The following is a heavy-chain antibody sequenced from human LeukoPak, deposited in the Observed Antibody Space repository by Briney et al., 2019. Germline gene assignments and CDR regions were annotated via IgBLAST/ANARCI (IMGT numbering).Heavy chain of an antibody. Sequence: PGGSLRLSCAASGFTFSSYEMNWVRQAPGKGLEWVSYISSSGSTIYYADSAKGRFTISRDTSKNTLFLQMNSLRAEDTAVFYCAKDPRYGSGSHYRVNYFYYMDVWGKGTTVTISS. D-gene: IGHD3-10*01. CDR1: GFTFSSYE. V-gene: IGHV3-48*03. J-gene: IGHJ6*03. CDR3: AKDPRYGSGSHYRVNYFYYMDV. CDR2: ISSSGSTI.